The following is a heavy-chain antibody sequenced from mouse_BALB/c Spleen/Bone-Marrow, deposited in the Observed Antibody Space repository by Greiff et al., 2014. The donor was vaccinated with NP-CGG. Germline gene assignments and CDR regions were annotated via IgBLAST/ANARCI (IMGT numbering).Heavy chain of an antibody. CDR3: SRGGNYGTY. CDR1: GYAFSTYW. D-gene: IGHD2-1*01. J-gene: IGHJ3*01. CDR2: IYPGNGNA. V-gene: IGHV1-80*01. Sequence: VQLQQSGAELVRPGSSVKISCKASGYAFSTYWMNWVKQRPGQGLEWIGQIYPGNGNADYNGKFKDKATLTADKSSRTAYTHLSILTSEDSAVYFCSRGGNYGTYWGQGTLVTVSA.